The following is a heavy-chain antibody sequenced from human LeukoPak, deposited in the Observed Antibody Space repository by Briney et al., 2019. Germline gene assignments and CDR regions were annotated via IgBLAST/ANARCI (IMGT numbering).Heavy chain of an antibody. CDR3: ARDLIYGSGSYLFDP. CDR2: INPNSGGT. J-gene: IGHJ5*02. CDR1: GYSFTSYD. Sequence: GASVKVSCKASGYSFTSYDINWVRQATGQGLEWMGRINPNSGGTNYAQKFQGRVTMTRDTSISTAYMELSRLRSDDTAVYYCARDLIYGSGSYLFDPWGQGTLVTVSS. V-gene: IGHV1-2*06. D-gene: IGHD3-10*01.